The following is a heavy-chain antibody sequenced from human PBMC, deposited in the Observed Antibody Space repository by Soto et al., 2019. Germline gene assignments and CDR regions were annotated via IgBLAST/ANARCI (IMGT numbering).Heavy chain of an antibody. CDR3: GKAPGIAAAGTVYYFDY. Sequence: PGGSLRLSCAASGFTFSSYAMSLVRQAPGKGLEWVSAISGSGGSTYYADSVKGRFTISRDNSKNTLYLQMNSLRAEDTAVYYCGKAPGIAAAGTVYYFDYWGQGTRVTVSS. V-gene: IGHV3-23*01. CDR2: ISGSGGST. D-gene: IGHD6-13*01. CDR1: GFTFSSYA. J-gene: IGHJ4*02.